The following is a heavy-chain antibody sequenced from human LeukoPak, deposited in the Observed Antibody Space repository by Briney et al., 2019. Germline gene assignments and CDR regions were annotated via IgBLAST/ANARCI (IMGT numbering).Heavy chain of an antibody. V-gene: IGHV4-59*08. CDR3: ARHLYSGYDRVFDY. D-gene: IGHD5-12*01. Sequence: SETLSLTCTVSGGSISGYYWIWIRQPLGKGLEWIGYVYYNGITNYNPSLKSRVTISVDTSKSQFSLKLSSVTAADTAVYFCARHLYSGYDRVFDYWGQGSLVTVSS. CDR2: VYYNGIT. CDR1: GGSISGYY. J-gene: IGHJ4*02.